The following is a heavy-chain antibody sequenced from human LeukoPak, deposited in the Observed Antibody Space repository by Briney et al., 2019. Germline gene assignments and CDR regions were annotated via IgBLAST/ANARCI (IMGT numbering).Heavy chain of an antibody. J-gene: IGHJ4*02. Sequence: SETLSLTCTVSGGSISSYYWSWIRQPPGKGLEWIGYIYYSGSTNYNPSLRSRVTISVDTSKNQFSLNLKYVTAADTAVYYYARGYCSSSTCQYGDYWGQGTLATVSS. V-gene: IGHV4-59*01. CDR1: GGSISSYY. CDR3: ARGYCSSSTCQYGDY. D-gene: IGHD2-2*01. CDR2: IYYSGST.